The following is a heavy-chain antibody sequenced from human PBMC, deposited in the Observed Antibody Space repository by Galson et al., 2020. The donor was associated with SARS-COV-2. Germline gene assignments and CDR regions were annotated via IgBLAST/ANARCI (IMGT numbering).Heavy chain of an antibody. J-gene: IGHJ4*02. D-gene: IGHD6-6*01. V-gene: IGHV4-39*07. CDR1: GGSISSSSYY. CDR2: IYYSGST. Sequence: SETLSLTCTVSGGSISSSSYYWGWIRQPPGKGLEWIGSIYYSGSTYYNPSLKSRVTISVDTSKNQFSLKLSSVTAADTAVYYCARMSIAARHYYWGQGTLVTVSS. CDR3: ARMSIAARHYY.